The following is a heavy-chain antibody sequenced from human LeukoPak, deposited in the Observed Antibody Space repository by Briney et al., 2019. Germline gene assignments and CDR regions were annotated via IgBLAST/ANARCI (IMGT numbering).Heavy chain of an antibody. D-gene: IGHD2-2*01. CDR3: ASHSVGVLPIATFDY. J-gene: IGHJ4*02. CDR2: IKQDGSEK. Sequence: GGSLRLSCAASGFSFSNYRMTWVRQAPGKGLEWVANIKQDGSEKYYVDSVKGRFTISRDNPKNSLYLQMNSLRAEDTAMYFCASHSVGVLPIATFDYWGQGTLVTVSS. V-gene: IGHV3-7*01. CDR1: GFSFSNYR.